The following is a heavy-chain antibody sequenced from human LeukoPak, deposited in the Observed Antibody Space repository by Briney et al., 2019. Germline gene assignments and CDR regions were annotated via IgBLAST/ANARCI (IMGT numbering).Heavy chain of an antibody. J-gene: IGHJ1*01. CDR3: ATKGPYYYGSGLNFQH. CDR2: IYSGGST. D-gene: IGHD3-10*01. Sequence: GGSLRLSCAASGFTVSNNYMSWVRQAPGKGLEWVSVIYSGGSTHYADSVKGRFTISRDNSKNTLYLQMNSLRAEDTAVYYCATKGPYYYGSGLNFQHWGQDTLVTVSS. V-gene: IGHV3-66*01. CDR1: GFTVSNNY.